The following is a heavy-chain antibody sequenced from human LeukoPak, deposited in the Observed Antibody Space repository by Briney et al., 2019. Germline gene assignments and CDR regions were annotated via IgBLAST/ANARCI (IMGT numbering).Heavy chain of an antibody. CDR2: IYHSGST. Sequence: SETLSLTRTVSGYSISSGYYWGWIRQPPGKGLEWIGSIYHSGSTYYNPSLKSRVTISVDTSKNQFSLKLSSVTAADTAVYYCARRGPHRPFDYWGQGTLVTVSS. CDR1: GYSISSGYY. J-gene: IGHJ4*02. V-gene: IGHV4-38-2*02. CDR3: ARRGPHRPFDY.